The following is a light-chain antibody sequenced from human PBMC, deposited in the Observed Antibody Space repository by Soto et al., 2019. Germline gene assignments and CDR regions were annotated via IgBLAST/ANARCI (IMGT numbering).Light chain of an antibody. CDR2: AAS. J-gene: IGKJ4*01. Sequence: DLQMTQSPSSLSASVGDRVTISCRSRQAISSYLAWYQQKPGKVPKLLIYAASTLQAVVPSRFSGRGSGPDFTLTIRSLQTEDVATYDCQHHHIAPQSFGVGTQVEIK. V-gene: IGKV1-27*01. CDR1: QAISSY. CDR3: QHHHIAPQS.